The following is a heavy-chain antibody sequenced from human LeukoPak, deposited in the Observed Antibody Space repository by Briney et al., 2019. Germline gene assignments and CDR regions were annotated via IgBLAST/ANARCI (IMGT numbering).Heavy chain of an antibody. J-gene: IGHJ4*02. D-gene: IGHD5-12*01. Sequence: GGSLRLSCAASGFTVSSNYMTWVRQAPGKGLEWVSVIYSGGDTYYADSVKGRFTISRGNSKNTLNLQMNSLRAEDTAVYYCAKSRSGSPNYYFDNWGPGTLVSVSS. CDR2: IYSGGDT. CDR1: GFTVSSNY. CDR3: AKSRSGSPNYYFDN. V-gene: IGHV3-66*01.